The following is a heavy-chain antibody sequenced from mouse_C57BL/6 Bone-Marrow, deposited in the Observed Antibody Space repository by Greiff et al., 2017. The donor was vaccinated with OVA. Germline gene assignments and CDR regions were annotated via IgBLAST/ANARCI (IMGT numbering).Heavy chain of an antibody. Sequence: QVQLKESGPGLVAPSQSLSITCTVSGFSLTSYGVDWVRQPPGKGLEWLGVLWGGGSTNYTSALMSRLSISKDNSKSQVFLQMNSLQTDDTAMYDCAKRGYYGSSSYWYFDVWGTGTTVTV. J-gene: IGHJ1*03. D-gene: IGHD1-1*01. CDR3: AKRGYYGSSSYWYFDV. CDR1: GFSLTSYG. V-gene: IGHV2-9*01. CDR2: LWGGGST.